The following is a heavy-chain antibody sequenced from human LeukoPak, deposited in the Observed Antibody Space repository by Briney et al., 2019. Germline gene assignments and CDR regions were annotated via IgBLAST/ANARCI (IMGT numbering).Heavy chain of an antibody. CDR3: ATLPDLITMTHNYFDY. Sequence: GASVKVSCKASGYTFTGYYMHWLRQAPGQGLEWMGWINPNSGGTNYAQKFQGRVTMTRDTSISTAYMELSRLRSDDTAVYYCATLPDLITMTHNYFDYWGQGTLVTVSS. D-gene: IGHD3-22*01. V-gene: IGHV1-2*02. J-gene: IGHJ4*02. CDR2: INPNSGGT. CDR1: GYTFTGYY.